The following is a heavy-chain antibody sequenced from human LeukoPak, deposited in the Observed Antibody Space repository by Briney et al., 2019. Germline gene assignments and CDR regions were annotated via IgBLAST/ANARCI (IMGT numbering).Heavy chain of an antibody. CDR3: AKGSGVTSMDY. V-gene: IGHV3-64D*09. CDR2: ISTNGGSL. Sequence: GGSLRLSCSASGFTFSSYTFHWVRQAPGKGLEYVSGISTNGGSLYGADSVKGRFTISRDNSKNTVYLQMSSLREEDTAVYYCAKGSGVTSMDYWGQGTLVTVSS. J-gene: IGHJ4*02. CDR1: GFTFSSYT. D-gene: IGHD3-10*01.